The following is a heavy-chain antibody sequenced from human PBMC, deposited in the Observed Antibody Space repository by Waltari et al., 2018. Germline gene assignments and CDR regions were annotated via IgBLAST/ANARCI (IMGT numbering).Heavy chain of an antibody. D-gene: IGHD2-2*01. CDR3: ARRNQLGNWYFDL. V-gene: IGHV4-59*08. CDR2: IFDTCST. J-gene: IGHJ2*01. CDR1: GGSINSLY. Sequence: QVQLQESGPGLVKPSETLSLTCTVSGGSINSLYWSWIRQPPGKGLEWIGDIFDTCSTNYNPARQSRVTMSVDTSKNQFSLNLSSVTAADTAVYYCARRNQLGNWYFDLWGRGALVTVSS.